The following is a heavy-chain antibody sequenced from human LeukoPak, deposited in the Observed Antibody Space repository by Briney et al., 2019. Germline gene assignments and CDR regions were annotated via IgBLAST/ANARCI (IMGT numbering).Heavy chain of an antibody. D-gene: IGHD3-10*01. Sequence: SVKVSCKASGGTFSNYAINWVRQAPGQGLEWVGGIIPIFGTANYAQKFQGRVTITADKSTSTAYMELSSLRSEDTAIYYCARFYYGSGSYFAPFDYWGQGTLVTVSS. V-gene: IGHV1-69*06. CDR3: ARFYYGSGSYFAPFDY. CDR1: GGTFSNYA. CDR2: IIPIFGTA. J-gene: IGHJ4*02.